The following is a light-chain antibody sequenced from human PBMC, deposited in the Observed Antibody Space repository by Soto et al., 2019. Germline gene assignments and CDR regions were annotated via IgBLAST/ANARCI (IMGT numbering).Light chain of an antibody. CDR1: QSISSN. J-gene: IGKJ4*01. Sequence: EIVMTQSPATLSVSPGEGATLSCRASQSISSNLAWYQQKPGQAPRLLIYGASTRATGIPARFSGSGSGTDFTLTISSLQSEDFAVYYCQQYNNWPPLTFGGGTKVEIK. CDR2: GAS. CDR3: QQYNNWPPLT. V-gene: IGKV3-15*01.